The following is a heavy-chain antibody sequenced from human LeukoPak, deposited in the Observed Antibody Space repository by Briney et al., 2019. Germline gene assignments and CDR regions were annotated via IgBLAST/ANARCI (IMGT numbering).Heavy chain of an antibody. CDR1: GFTFSNYA. Sequence: GGSLRLSCAASGFTFSNYAMHWVRQAPGKGLEWVAVISYDGSNKYYADSVKGRFTISRDNSKNTLYLQMNSLRAEDTAVYYCAREGASIGYYGSGSSYYFDYWGQGTLVTVSS. CDR2: ISYDGSNK. J-gene: IGHJ4*02. D-gene: IGHD3-10*01. CDR3: AREGASIGYYGSGSSYYFDY. V-gene: IGHV3-30-3*01.